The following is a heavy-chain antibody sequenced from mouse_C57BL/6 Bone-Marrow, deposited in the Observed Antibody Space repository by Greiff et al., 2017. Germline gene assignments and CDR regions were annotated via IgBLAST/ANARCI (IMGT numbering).Heavy chain of an antibody. CDR2: INPNNGGT. CDR3: ASGGSSYGGFAY. D-gene: IGHD1-1*01. V-gene: IGHV1-26*01. J-gene: IGHJ3*01. CDR1: GYTFTDYY. Sequence: EVQLQQSGPELVKPGASVKISCKASGYTFTDYYMNWVKQSHGKSLEWIGDINPNNGGTSYNQKFKGKATLTVDKSSSTAYMELRSLTSEDSAVYYCASGGSSYGGFAYWGQGTLVTVAA.